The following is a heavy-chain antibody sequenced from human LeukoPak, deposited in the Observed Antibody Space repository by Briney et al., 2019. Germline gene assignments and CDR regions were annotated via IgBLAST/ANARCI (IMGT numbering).Heavy chain of an antibody. V-gene: IGHV3-74*01. CDR2: INSDGSST. CDR3: ARAGGLGIQNYYYYMDV. Sequence: GGSLRLSCAASGFTFSSYWMHWVRPAPGKGLVWVSRINSDGSSTSSADPVKGRFTISRDNAKNTMYLQMNRLRAEDTAVYYCARAGGLGIQNYYYYMDVWGKGTTVTVSS. CDR1: GFTFSSYW. J-gene: IGHJ6*03. D-gene: IGHD7-27*01.